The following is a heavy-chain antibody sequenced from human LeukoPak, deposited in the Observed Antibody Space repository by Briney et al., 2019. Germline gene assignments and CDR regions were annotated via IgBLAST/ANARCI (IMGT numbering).Heavy chain of an antibody. CDR3: TKDAGYASDY. CDR1: RFTFSSYN. CDR2: IYSDSSRT. V-gene: IGHV3-74*01. D-gene: IGHD2-15*01. Sequence: GSLRLSCAASRFTFSSYNMKRVRQAPGKGLEWVALIYSDSSRTTYADSVKGRFTISRDNAKNTVYLQMSSLRVEDTAVYFCTKDAGYASDYWGQGILVPVSS. J-gene: IGHJ4*02.